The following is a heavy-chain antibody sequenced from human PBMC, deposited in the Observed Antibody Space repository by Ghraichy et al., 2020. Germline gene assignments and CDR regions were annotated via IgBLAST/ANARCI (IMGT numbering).Heavy chain of an antibody. Sequence: GESLNISCAASGFTFSSYSMNWVRQAPGKGLEWVSSISSSSSYIYYADSMKGRFTISRDNAKNSLYLQMNSLRAEDTAVYYCARDSLSGGSWDRWFDYDSSGYYGYGNFDYWGQGTLVTVSS. J-gene: IGHJ4*02. V-gene: IGHV3-21*01. CDR1: GFTFSSYS. CDR2: ISSSSSYI. D-gene: IGHD3-22*01. CDR3: ARDSLSGGSWDRWFDYDSSGYYGYGNFDY.